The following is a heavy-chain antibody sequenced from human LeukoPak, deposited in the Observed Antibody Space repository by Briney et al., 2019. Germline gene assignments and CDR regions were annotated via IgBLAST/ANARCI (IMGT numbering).Heavy chain of an antibody. CDR2: ISTYNGNT. V-gene: IGHV1-18*01. CDR3: ARSPRGYYASGSSYVDY. Sequence: ASVKVSCKASGYTFTSYGITWVRQAPGQGLEWMGWISTYNGNTKYAQKLQGRVTMTTDTSTSTAYMELRSLRSDDTAVFYCARSPRGYYASGSSYVDYWGQGTLVTVSS. J-gene: IGHJ4*02. CDR1: GYTFTSYG. D-gene: IGHD3-10*01.